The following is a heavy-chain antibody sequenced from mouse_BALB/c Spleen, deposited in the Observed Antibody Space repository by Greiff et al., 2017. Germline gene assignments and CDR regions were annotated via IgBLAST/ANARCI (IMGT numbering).Heavy chain of an antibody. J-gene: IGHJ4*01. V-gene: IGHV5-12-2*01. CDR2: ISNGGGST. CDR3: ARLDYYAMDY. Sequence: EVQGVESGGGLVQPGGSLKLSCAASGFTFSSYTMSWVRQTPEKRLEWVAYISNGGGSTYYPDTVKGRFTISRDNAKNTLYLQMSSLKSEDTALYYCARLDYYAMDYWGQGTSVTVSS. CDR1: GFTFSSYT.